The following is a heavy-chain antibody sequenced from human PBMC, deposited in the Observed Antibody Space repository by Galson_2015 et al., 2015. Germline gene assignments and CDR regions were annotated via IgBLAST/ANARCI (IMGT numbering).Heavy chain of an antibody. D-gene: IGHD3-3*01. Sequence: SLRLSCAASGFTFMSYAIHWVRQAPGKGLEWVAVISYDGSNKYYADSVKGRFTVSRDNSKNTLYLQMNSLRAEDTAVYYCARDAITYYDFWSGSNWFDPWGQGTLVTVSS. CDR1: GFTFMSYA. J-gene: IGHJ5*02. V-gene: IGHV3-30-3*01. CDR3: ARDAITYYDFWSGSNWFDP. CDR2: ISYDGSNK.